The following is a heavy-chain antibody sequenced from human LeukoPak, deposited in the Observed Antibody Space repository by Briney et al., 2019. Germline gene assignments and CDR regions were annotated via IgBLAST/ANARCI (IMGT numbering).Heavy chain of an antibody. CDR1: GFTFSSYA. CDR3: AKLVGIYYFDY. D-gene: IGHD1-14*01. Sequence: GGSLRLSCAASGFTFSSYAMSWVRQAPGKGLEWVSTISGSGGSTYYADSVKGRFTISRDNSKDTLYLQMNSLRAEDTAIYYCAKLVGIYYFDYWGQGTLVTVSS. J-gene: IGHJ4*02. V-gene: IGHV3-23*01. CDR2: ISGSGGST.